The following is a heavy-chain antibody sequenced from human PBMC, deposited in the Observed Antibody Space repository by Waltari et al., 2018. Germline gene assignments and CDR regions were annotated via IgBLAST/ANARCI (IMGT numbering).Heavy chain of an antibody. CDR2: IHPGGGDT. D-gene: IGHD7-27*01. CDR1: GSTFTNFY. V-gene: IGHV1-2*02. J-gene: IGHJ4*02. CDR3: ARDHNWGPDY. Sequence: QVQLVQSGAALKNPGASVRVSCKTSGSTFTNFYVHWVRQAPGQGLEWMGWIHPGGGDTNYAQKFQGRVTLTRDTSIDTAYLELNGLTSDDTAIYYCARDHNWGPDYWGQGTLVTVSS.